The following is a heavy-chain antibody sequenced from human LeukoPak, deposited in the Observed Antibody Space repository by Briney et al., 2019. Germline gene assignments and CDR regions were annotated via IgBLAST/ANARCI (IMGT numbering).Heavy chain of an antibody. CDR1: GGSFSGYY. CDR2: INHSGST. Sequence: SETLSLTCAVYGGSFSGYYWSWIRQPPGKGLEWIGEINHSGSTNYNPSLKSRVTISVDTSKNQFSLKLSSVTAADTAVYYCAREYSSSPTFDYWGQGTVVTVSS. CDR3: AREYSSSPTFDY. J-gene: IGHJ4*02. D-gene: IGHD6-6*01. V-gene: IGHV4-34*01.